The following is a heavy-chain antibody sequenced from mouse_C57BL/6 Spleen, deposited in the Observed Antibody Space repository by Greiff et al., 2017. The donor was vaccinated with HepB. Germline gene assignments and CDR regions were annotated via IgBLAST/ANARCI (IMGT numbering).Heavy chain of an antibody. CDR1: GYAFSSSW. Sequence: VQLQQSGPELVKPGASVKISCKASGYAFSSSWMNWVKQRPGKGLEWIGRIYPGDGDTNYNGKFKGKATLTADKSSSTAYMQLSSLTSEDSAVYFCARYGYDGPMDYWGQGTSVTVSS. V-gene: IGHV1-82*01. D-gene: IGHD2-2*01. CDR2: IYPGDGDT. CDR3: ARYGYDGPMDY. J-gene: IGHJ4*01.